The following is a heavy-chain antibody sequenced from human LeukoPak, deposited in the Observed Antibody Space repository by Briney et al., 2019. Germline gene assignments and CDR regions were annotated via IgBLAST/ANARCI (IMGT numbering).Heavy chain of an antibody. V-gene: IGHV4-59*01. CDR1: GGSISSYY. Sequence: SETLSLTCTVSGGSISSYYWSWIRQPPGKGLEWIGYTYYSGSTNYNPSLRSRVTISVDTSKNQFSLKLSSVTAADTAVYYCARSGYYDRGTYNWWFDPWGQGTLVTVSS. J-gene: IGHJ5*02. CDR2: TYYSGST. D-gene: IGHD3-22*01. CDR3: ARSGYYDRGTYNWWFDP.